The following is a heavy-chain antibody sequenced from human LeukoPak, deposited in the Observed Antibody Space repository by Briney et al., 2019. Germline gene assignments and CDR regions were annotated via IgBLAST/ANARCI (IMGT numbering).Heavy chain of an antibody. CDR1: GFTFDDYG. V-gene: IGHV3-20*04. CDR3: ARVKSSGWEIDPFDV. D-gene: IGHD6-19*01. CDR2: VHWNGGGT. J-gene: IGHJ3*01. Sequence: GGSLRLSCAASGFTFDDYGMSWVRQAPGKGLEWVSGVHWNGGGTGYADSVRGRFTISRDNARNTLSLQMNSLRAEDTALYYCARVKSSGWEIDPFDVWGQGTMVTVSS.